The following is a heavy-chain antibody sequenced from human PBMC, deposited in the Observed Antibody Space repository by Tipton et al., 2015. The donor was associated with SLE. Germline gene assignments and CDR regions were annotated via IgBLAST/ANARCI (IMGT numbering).Heavy chain of an antibody. CDR2: INHSGST. D-gene: IGHD6-6*01. V-gene: IGHV4-34*01. CDR1: GGSFSGYY. Sequence: TLSLTCAVYGGSFSGYYWSWIRQPPGKGLEWIGEINHSGSTNYIPSLKSRVTISVDTSKNQFSLKLSSVTAADTAVYYCAAGSSSSRDWFDPWGQGTLVTVS. J-gene: IGHJ5*02. CDR3: AAGSSSSRDWFDP.